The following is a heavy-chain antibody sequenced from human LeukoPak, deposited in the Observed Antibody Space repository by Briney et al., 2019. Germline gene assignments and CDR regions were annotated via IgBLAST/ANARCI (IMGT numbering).Heavy chain of an antibody. CDR2: ISGGGGST. J-gene: IGHJ4*02. D-gene: IGHD3-3*01. V-gene: IGHV3-23*01. CDR3: AKGGDSYDFWTGSRFDY. CDR1: GFTFRSYA. Sequence: GGSLRLSCAASGFTFRSYAMSWVRQAPGKGLEWVSAISGGGGSTYYADSVRGRFTISRDNSKNTLCLQMNSLRAEDTAVYYCAKGGDSYDFWTGSRFDYWGQGTLVTVSS.